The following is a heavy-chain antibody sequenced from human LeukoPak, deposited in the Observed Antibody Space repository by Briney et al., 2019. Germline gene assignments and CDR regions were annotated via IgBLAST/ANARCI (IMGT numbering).Heavy chain of an antibody. D-gene: IGHD6-13*01. CDR2: IRYDGSDK. J-gene: IGHJ4*02. V-gene: IGHV3-30*02. Sequence: SGFIFTSXXXXXVRXXXXXXXXXVAFIRYDGSDKYYADSVKGRFTISRDNSKNTLYLQMNSLRAEDTAVYYCAKDHSSSWDYWGQGTLVTVSS. CDR3: AKDHSSSWDY. CDR1: GFIFTSXX.